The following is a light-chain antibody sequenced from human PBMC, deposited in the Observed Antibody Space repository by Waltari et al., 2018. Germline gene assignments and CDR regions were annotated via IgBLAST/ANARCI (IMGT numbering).Light chain of an antibody. V-gene: IGLV2-14*03. Sequence: VSGSPGQSITIFCTGTSSDVGGYDYVSWYQQHPGKAPKLMIYDVRTRPSGVSNRFSGSKSGNTASLTISGLQAEDEADYYCGSYTSSSTLVFGTGTKVTVL. CDR2: DVR. J-gene: IGLJ1*01. CDR3: GSYTSSSTLV. CDR1: SSDVGGYDY.